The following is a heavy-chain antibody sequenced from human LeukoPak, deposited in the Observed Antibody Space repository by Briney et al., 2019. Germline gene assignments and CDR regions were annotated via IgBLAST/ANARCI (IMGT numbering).Heavy chain of an antibody. CDR2: MNPSSGNT. D-gene: IGHD3-10*01. CDR3: ASNSGSKGRHFQH. Sequence: ASVTVSCKASGYTFSTSDIIWVRQATGQGLEWMGWMNPSSGNTGYAQKFQGSVTMTTDSSISTAYLELSSLKSEDTAMYYCASNSGSKGRHFQHWGQGTLVTVSS. V-gene: IGHV1-8*01. CDR1: GYTFSTSD. J-gene: IGHJ1*01.